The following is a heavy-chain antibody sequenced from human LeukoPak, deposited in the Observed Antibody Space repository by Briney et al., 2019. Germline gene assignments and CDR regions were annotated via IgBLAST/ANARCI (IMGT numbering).Heavy chain of an antibody. CDR2: IYYSGSI. J-gene: IGHJ5*01. CDR1: GXSISSYY. V-gene: IGHV4-59*08. Sequence: SETLSLTCTVSGXSISSYYWSWIRQPPGKGLEWIGHIYYSGSINYNPSLRSRVTISVDTSKNQFSLKLSSVTAADTAVYYCARGIVVEPAAMSWFDSWGQGTLVTVAS. CDR3: ARGIVVEPAAMSWFDS. D-gene: IGHD2-2*01.